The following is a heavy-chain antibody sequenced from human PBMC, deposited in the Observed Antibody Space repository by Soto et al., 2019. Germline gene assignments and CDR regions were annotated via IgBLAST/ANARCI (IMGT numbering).Heavy chain of an antibody. D-gene: IGHD2-21*02. CDR2: FDPEDGET. CDR1: GYTLTEFS. Sequence: QVQLVQSGAEVKKPGASVKVSCKVSGYTLTEFSMHWVRQAPGEGLEWMGYFDPEDGETTYAQKFRGRVTMTEDTSTDTAYMEVSSLRSEDTAVYYCATGLCGGDCFRFDYWGQGTLVTVSS. V-gene: IGHV1-24*01. CDR3: ATGLCGGDCFRFDY. J-gene: IGHJ4*02.